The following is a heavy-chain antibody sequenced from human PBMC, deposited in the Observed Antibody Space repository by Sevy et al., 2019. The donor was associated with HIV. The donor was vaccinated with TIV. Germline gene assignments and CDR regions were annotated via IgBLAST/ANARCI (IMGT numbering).Heavy chain of an antibody. CDR2: IGLYNGNA. Sequence: ASVKVSCKASGYNFMRDGISWVRQAPGQGLEWVGWIGLYNGNAHSAQKLKDRVTMTADTSTSTAYMELRSLRSDDTAVYYCARVPTYYYGSGTDFDYWGQGTLVTVSS. D-gene: IGHD3-10*01. CDR3: ARVPTYYYGSGTDFDY. V-gene: IGHV1-18*01. J-gene: IGHJ4*02. CDR1: GYNFMRDG.